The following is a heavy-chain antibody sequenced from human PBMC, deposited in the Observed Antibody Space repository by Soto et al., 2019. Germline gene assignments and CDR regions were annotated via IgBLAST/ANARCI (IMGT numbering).Heavy chain of an antibody. Sequence: GGSLRLSCAASGFTFSSYGMSWVRQAPGKGLEWVANIKQDGSEKYYVDSVKGRFTISRDNAKNSLYLQMNSLRAEDTAVYYCARDEVVVVVAATPSLFDYWGQGTLVTVSS. V-gene: IGHV3-7*01. CDR3: ARDEVVVVVAATPSLFDY. D-gene: IGHD2-15*01. CDR2: IKQDGSEK. J-gene: IGHJ4*02. CDR1: GFTFSSYG.